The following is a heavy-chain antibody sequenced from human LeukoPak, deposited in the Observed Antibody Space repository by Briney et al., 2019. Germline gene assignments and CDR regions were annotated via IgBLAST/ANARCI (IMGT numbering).Heavy chain of an antibody. CDR3: ARVPYSSSWPGFDP. CDR1: GGSISSGGYS. D-gene: IGHD6-13*01. J-gene: IGHJ5*02. V-gene: IGHV4-30-2*01. CDR2: IYHSGST. Sequence: SETLSLTCAVSGGSISSGGYSWSWIRQPPGKGLEWIGYIYHSGSTNYNPSLKSRVTISVDKSKNQFSLKLSSVTAADTAVYYCARVPYSSSWPGFDPWGQGTLVTVSS.